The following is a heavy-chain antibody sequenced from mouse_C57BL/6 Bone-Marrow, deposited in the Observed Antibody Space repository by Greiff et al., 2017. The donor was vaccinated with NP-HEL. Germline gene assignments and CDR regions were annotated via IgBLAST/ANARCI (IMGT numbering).Heavy chain of an antibody. CDR1: GYAFSSYW. J-gene: IGHJ4*01. CDR2: IYPGDGDT. D-gene: IGHD1-1*01. Sequence: QVHVKQSGAELVKPGASVKISCKASGYAFSSYWMNWVKERPGKGLEWIGQIYPGDGDTKYNGKFKGKATLTADKSSSPAYMQVSSLTSEDSAVSFWARGDYVSSRFWYTIDYWGQGTAVTVSS. V-gene: IGHV1-80*01. CDR3: ARGDYVSSRFWYTIDY.